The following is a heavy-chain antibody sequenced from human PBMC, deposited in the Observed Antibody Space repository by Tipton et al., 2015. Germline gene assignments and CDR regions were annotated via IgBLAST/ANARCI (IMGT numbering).Heavy chain of an antibody. CDR2: TSSSSTYI. J-gene: IGHJ6*02. CDR1: GFTFSNYW. D-gene: IGHD2-2*01. V-gene: IGHV3-21*01. CDR3: ARGAVVVPVAPGWGMDV. Sequence: SLRLSCAASGFTFSNYWMHWVRQAPGKGLVWVSSTSSSSTYIYYADSVKGRFTISRDNAKNSLYLQMNSLRAEDTAVYYCARGAVVVPVAPGWGMDVWGQGTTVTVS.